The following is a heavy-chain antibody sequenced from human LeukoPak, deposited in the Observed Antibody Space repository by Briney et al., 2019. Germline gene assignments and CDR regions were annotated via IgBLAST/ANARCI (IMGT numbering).Heavy chain of an antibody. CDR3: TRLPLDYSLDH. V-gene: IGHV4-39*01. J-gene: IGHJ4*02. Sequence: PSETLSLTCTVSGDSISSTTYWWGWIRQSPGKGLEWIGSMSYVGITSYNPSLKSRATISVDTSKNQFSLMLSSVTAADTAVYYCTRLPLDYSLDHWGQGTPVSVSP. CDR1: GDSISSTTYW. D-gene: IGHD4-11*01. CDR2: MSYVGIT.